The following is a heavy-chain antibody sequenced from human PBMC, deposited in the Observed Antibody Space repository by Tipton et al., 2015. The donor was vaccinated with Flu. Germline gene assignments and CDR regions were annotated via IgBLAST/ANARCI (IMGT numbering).Heavy chain of an antibody. Sequence: TLSLTCAVYGGSFSGYFWTWIRQPPGKGLEWIGEINHSGSTNDNPSLKSRVTISIDTSKNQFSLNMRSVTAADMAVYYCARRDYSNYVSDPKSWFDPWGQGTLVAVSS. CDR3: ARRDYSNYVSDPKSWFDP. CDR1: GGSFSGYF. V-gene: IGHV4-34*01. D-gene: IGHD4-11*01. CDR2: INHSGST. J-gene: IGHJ5*02.